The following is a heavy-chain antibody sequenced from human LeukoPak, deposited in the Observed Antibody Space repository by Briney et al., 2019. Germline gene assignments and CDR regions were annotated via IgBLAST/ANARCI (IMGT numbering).Heavy chain of an antibody. V-gene: IGHV3-30*02. CDR1: GFTFSSYG. CDR3: AKDVFFSAAGTSSFDY. D-gene: IGHD1-1*01. J-gene: IGHJ4*02. CDR2: IRYDGSNK. Sequence: GGSLRLSCAASGFTFSSYGMHWVRQAPGKGLEWVAFIRYDGSNKYYADSVKGRFTISRDNSKNTLYLKMNSLRAEDTAVYYCAKDVFFSAAGTSSFDYWGQGPLVTVSS.